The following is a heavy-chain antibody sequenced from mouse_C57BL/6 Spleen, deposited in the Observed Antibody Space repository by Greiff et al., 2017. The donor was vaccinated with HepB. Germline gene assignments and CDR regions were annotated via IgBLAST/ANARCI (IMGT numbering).Heavy chain of an antibody. V-gene: IGHV1-52*01. CDR1: GYTFTSYW. D-gene: IGHD2-2*01. CDR3: ERLYGYGRGYFDV. Sequence: VQLQQPGAELVRPGSSVKLSCKASGYTFTSYWMHWVQQRPIQGLEWIGNIDPSDSETHYNQKFKDKATLTVDKSSSTTYMQLSSLTSEDSAVYYCERLYGYGRGYFDVWGTGTTVTVSS. CDR2: IDPSDSET. J-gene: IGHJ1*03.